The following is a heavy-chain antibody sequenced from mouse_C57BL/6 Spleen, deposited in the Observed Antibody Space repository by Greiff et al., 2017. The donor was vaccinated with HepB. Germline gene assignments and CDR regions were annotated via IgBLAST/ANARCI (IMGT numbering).Heavy chain of an antibody. CDR3: ARQLRPNYFDY. D-gene: IGHD3-2*02. Sequence: VQLQQSGPELVKPGASVKISCKASGYAFSSSWMNWVMQRPGKGLEWIGRIYPGDGDTNYNGKFKGKATLTADKSSSTAYMQLSSLTSEDSAVYFCARQLRPNYFDYWGQGTTLTVSS. CDR1: GYAFSSSW. CDR2: IYPGDGDT. J-gene: IGHJ2*01. V-gene: IGHV1-82*01.